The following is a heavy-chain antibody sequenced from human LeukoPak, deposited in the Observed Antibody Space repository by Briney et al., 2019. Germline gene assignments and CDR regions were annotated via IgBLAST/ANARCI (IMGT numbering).Heavy chain of an antibody. CDR3: ARVKDRFSGSYYVGSGFDI. D-gene: IGHD1-26*01. Sequence: GASVKVSCKASGYTFPNYGVTWVRQAPGQGLEWMGWISPYNGNTNYAQKLQSRVTMTTDTSTSTVYMELRTLISDDTAVYYCARVKDRFSGSYYVGSGFDIWGQGTTVTVSS. J-gene: IGHJ3*02. CDR1: GYTFPNYG. V-gene: IGHV1-18*01. CDR2: ISPYNGNT.